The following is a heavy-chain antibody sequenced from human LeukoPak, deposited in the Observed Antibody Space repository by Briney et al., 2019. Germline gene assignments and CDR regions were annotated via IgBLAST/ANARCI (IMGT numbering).Heavy chain of an antibody. CDR1: GGSFSGYF. V-gene: IGHV4-34*01. CDR3: ARSWDMAYNWFDP. Sequence: SETLSLTCAVYGGSFSGYFWSWIRQPPGKGLEWIGEINHSGSTNYNPSLKSRVTISVDTSKNQFSLKLSSVTAADTAVYYCARSWDMAYNWFDPWGQGTLVTVSS. D-gene: IGHD2-15*01. CDR2: INHSGST. J-gene: IGHJ5*02.